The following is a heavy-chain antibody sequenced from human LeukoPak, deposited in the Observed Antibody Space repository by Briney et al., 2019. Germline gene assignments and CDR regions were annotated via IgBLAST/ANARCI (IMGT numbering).Heavy chain of an antibody. CDR2: IYPGDSDT. CDR3: ARQDLGYSYGYDAFDI. CDR1: GYSFTSYW. V-gene: IGHV5-51*01. D-gene: IGHD5-18*01. Sequence: GESLKISCKGSGYSFTSYWIGWVRQMPGKGLEWMGIIYPGDSDTRYSPSFQGQVTISADKSISTAYLQWSSLKASDTAMYYCARQDLGYSYGYDAFDIWGQGTMVTVSS. J-gene: IGHJ3*02.